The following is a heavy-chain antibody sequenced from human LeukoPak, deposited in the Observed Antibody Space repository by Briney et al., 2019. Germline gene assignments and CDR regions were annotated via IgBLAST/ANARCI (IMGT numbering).Heavy chain of an antibody. Sequence: SVKVSCKASGGTFSSYAISWVRQAPGQGLEWMGGIIPIFGTANYAQKFQGRITITAGKSTSTAYMELSRLRSEDTAVYYCAREGDGTMINWGQGSLVTVSS. CDR2: IIPIFGTA. CDR1: GGTFSSYA. V-gene: IGHV1-69*06. J-gene: IGHJ4*02. D-gene: IGHD3-16*01. CDR3: AREGDGTMIN.